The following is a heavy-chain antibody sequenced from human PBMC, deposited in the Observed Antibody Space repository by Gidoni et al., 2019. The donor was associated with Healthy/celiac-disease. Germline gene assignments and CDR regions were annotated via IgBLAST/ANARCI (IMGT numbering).Heavy chain of an antibody. Sequence: QVQLVESGGGVVQPGRSLRLSCAASGFTFSSYAMHWVRQAPGKGLEWVAVISYDGSNKYYADSVKGRFTISRDNSKNTLYLQMNSLRAEDTAVYYCARELITYYYDSSGSRAFDYWGQGTLVTVSS. V-gene: IGHV3-30-3*01. CDR2: ISYDGSNK. J-gene: IGHJ4*02. D-gene: IGHD3-22*01. CDR3: ARELITYYYDSSGSRAFDY. CDR1: GFTFSSYA.